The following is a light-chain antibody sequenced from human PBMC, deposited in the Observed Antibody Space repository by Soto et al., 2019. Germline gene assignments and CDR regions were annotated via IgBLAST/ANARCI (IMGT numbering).Light chain of an antibody. CDR3: QQYNPPWT. J-gene: IGKJ1*01. CDR1: QSVGSY. V-gene: IGKV3-15*01. CDR2: DAS. Sequence: EIVMTQSPATLSVSPGERATLSCGASQSVGSYLAWYQQKPGQAPRLLIYDASTRATDIPGRFGGSGSGTEFTLTISSLQSEDFAVYYCQQYNPPWTFGQGTKVDIK.